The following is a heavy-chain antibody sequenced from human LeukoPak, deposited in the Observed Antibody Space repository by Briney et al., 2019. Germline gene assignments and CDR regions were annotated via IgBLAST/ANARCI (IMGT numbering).Heavy chain of an antibody. D-gene: IGHD3-9*01. J-gene: IGHJ4*02. CDR1: GLTVSSSF. CDR2: IYIDNNT. CDR3: ASERRYDILTGYYPLDY. V-gene: IGHV3-66*02. Sequence: GGSLRLSCAASGLTVSSSFMTWVRLAPGKGLECVSVIYIDNNTFYPDSVKGRFTISRDNSRNILYLQMNSLRPEDTAVYYCASERRYDILTGYYPLDYWGQGALVTVSS.